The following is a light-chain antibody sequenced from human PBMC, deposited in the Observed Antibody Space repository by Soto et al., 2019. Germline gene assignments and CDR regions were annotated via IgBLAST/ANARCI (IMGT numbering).Light chain of an antibody. CDR1: QSLVYSAGTTY. CDR3: MQGTHWPPT. CDR2: KVS. Sequence: DVVMTQSPLSLPVTLGQPASISCRSSQSLVYSAGTTYLNWFQQRPGQSPRRLIYKVSNRDSGVPDRFSGSGSGTDFTLTISRVEAEDVGVYYCMQGTHWPPTFGQGTKLEIK. J-gene: IGKJ2*01. V-gene: IGKV2-30*01.